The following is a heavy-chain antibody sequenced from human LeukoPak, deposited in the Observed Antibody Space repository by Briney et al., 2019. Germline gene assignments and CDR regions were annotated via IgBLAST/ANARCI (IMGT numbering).Heavy chain of an antibody. CDR2: KKQDGSEK. CDR3: VRDMDV. Sequence: GGSLRLSCAASGFTFSNYWMTWVRQAPGKGLEWVANKKQDGSEKYYVDSVKGRFTISRDNAKNSLYLQMNSLRAEDRAVYYCVRDMDVWGQGTTVTVSS. CDR1: GFTFSNYW. V-gene: IGHV3-7*01. J-gene: IGHJ6*02.